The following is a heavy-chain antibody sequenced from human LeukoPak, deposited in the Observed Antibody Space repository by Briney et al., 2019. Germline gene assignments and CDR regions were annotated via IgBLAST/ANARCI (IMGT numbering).Heavy chain of an antibody. CDR2: ISGSGGST. J-gene: IGHJ6*02. V-gene: IGHV3-23*01. D-gene: IGHD6-13*01. Sequence: GGSLRLSCAASGFIFNSYAMSWVRQAPGKGLEWVSTISGSGGSTYYADSVKGRFTISRDNSKNTLYLQMSSLRAEDTAVYYCAKDVEGSSYVLYYGMDVWGQGTTVTVSS. CDR1: GFIFNSYA. CDR3: AKDVEGSSYVLYYGMDV.